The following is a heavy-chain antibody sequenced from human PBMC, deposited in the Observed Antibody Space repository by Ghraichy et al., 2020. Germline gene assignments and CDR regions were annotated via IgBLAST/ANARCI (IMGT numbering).Heavy chain of an antibody. D-gene: IGHD6-19*01. Sequence: GGSLRLSCAASGFTFSSYDMHWVRQATGKGLEWVSAIGTAGDTYYPGSVKGRFTISRENAKNSLYLQMNSLRAGDTAVYYCARGVPWSGWSAYDYWSQGTLVTVSS. CDR3: ARGVPWSGWSAYDY. J-gene: IGHJ4*02. V-gene: IGHV3-13*01. CDR2: IGTAGDT. CDR1: GFTFSSYD.